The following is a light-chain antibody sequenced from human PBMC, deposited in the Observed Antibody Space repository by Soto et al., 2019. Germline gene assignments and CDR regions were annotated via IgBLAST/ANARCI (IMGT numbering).Light chain of an antibody. CDR2: EVS. V-gene: IGLV2-14*01. CDR3: SSYTSSGTLL. J-gene: IGLJ3*02. CDR1: RSDIGAFNY. Sequence: QSALTQPASVSGSPGQSITISCTGTRSDIGAFNYVSWYQQNPGKAPRLMIYEVSNRPSGVSNRFSGSKSGNTASLTISGLQAEDESDYYCSSYTSSGTLLFGGGTQLTVL.